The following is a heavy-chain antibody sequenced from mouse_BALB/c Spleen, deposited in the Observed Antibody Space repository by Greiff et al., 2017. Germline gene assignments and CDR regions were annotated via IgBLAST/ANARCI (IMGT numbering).Heavy chain of an antibody. CDR1: GFSLTGYG. Sequence: VQLQESGPGLVAPSQSLSITCTVSGFSLTGYGVNWVRQPPGKGLEWLGMIWGDGSTDYNSALKSRLSISKDNSKSQVFLKMNSLQTDDTARYYCARDRGIYDGYYLYAMDYRGQGTSVTVSS. D-gene: IGHD2-3*01. V-gene: IGHV2-6-7*01. CDR2: IWGDGST. CDR3: ARDRGIYDGYYLYAMDY. J-gene: IGHJ4*01.